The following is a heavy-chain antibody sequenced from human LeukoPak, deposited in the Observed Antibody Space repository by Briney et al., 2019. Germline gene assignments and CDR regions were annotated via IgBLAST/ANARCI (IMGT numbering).Heavy chain of an antibody. V-gene: IGHV4-59*01. Sequence: PSETLSLTCTVSGGSISSYYWNWIRQPPGKGLEWIGYIYYSGSTYYNASLKSRVTISIDTSKNQFSLKLSSVTAADTAVYYCARGFYDSSGYSEPFDYWGQGTLVTVSP. CDR1: GGSISSYY. CDR2: IYYSGST. J-gene: IGHJ4*02. D-gene: IGHD3-22*01. CDR3: ARGFYDSSGYSEPFDY.